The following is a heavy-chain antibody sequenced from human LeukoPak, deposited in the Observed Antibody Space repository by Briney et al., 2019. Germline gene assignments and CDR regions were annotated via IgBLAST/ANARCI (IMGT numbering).Heavy chain of an antibody. J-gene: IGHJ3*02. D-gene: IGHD3-22*01. V-gene: IGHV1-2*02. CDR2: INPNSGGT. CDR3: ARDDYYDSSGSNAFDI. CDR1: GYTFTGYY. Sequence: ASVKVSCKASGYTFTGYYMHWVRQAPGQGLEWMGWINPNSGGTNYAQKFQGRVTMTRDTSISTAYMELSRLRSDDTAVYYCARDDYYDSSGSNAFDIWGQGTMVTVSS.